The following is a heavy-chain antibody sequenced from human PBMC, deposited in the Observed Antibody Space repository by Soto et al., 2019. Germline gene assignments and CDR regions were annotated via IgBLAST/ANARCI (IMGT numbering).Heavy chain of an antibody. Sequence: GXSVKVSCKASGGTFSSYAIRLVRQAPGQGLEWMGGITAFLGTTKYAQKFQGRVTITADESSATACLELSSLRSEDTAVYYCARTHFYEPDGVFDYFDVWGQGTLVTVSS. J-gene: IGHJ4*01. CDR2: ITAFLGTT. CDR3: ARTHFYEPDGVFDYFDV. D-gene: IGHD3-22*01. V-gene: IGHV1-69*13. CDR1: GGTFSSYA.